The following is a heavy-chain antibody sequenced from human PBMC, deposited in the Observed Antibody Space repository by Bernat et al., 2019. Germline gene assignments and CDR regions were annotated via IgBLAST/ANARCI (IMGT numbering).Heavy chain of an antibody. CDR3: ARGYCTNGVCYCSDYFDY. D-gene: IGHD2-8*01. CDR2: INPNSGGT. J-gene: IGHJ4*02. CDR1: GYTFTGYY. Sequence: QVQLVQSGAEVKKPGASVKVSCKASGYTFTGYYMHWVRQAPGQGLEWMGWINPNSGGTNYAQKFQGWVTMTRDTSISTAYMELSRLRSDDTAVYYCARGYCTNGVCYCSDYFDYWGQGTLVTVSS. V-gene: IGHV1-2*04.